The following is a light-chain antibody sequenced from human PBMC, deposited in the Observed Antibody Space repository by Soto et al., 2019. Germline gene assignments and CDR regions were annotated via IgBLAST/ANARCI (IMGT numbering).Light chain of an antibody. CDR3: CSYAGSHSVV. V-gene: IGLV2-11*01. J-gene: IGLJ3*02. CDR1: SSDVGAYTY. CDR2: DVT. Sequence: QSALTQPRSVSGSPGQSVTISCTGTSSDVGAYTYVSWYQQHPGKAPKLMIYDVTKRPSGVPGRFSGSKSGNTASLTISGLQADDEADYCCCSYAGSHSVVFGGGTKLTVL.